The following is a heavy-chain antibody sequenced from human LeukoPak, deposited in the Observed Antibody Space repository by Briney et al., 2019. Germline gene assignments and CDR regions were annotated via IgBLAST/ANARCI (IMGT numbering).Heavy chain of an antibody. D-gene: IGHD6-19*01. CDR2: ISDSGGDT. Sequence: GGSLRLSCAASAFSFDNFAMSWVRQAPGRGLEWIAAISDSGGDTYYAESIKGRFTISRDNSKNTLYLQMNSLRADDTALYYCAKHPFIAVTVLEHGDQGTLVTVSS. CDR1: AFSFDNFA. V-gene: IGHV3-23*01. CDR3: AKHPFIAVTVLEH. J-gene: IGHJ4*02.